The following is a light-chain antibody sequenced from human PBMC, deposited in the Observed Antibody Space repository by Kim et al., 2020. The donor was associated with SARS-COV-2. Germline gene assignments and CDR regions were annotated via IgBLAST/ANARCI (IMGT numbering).Light chain of an antibody. J-gene: IGKJ4*01. Sequence: LAPRETATRSGRASQGVSSYVAWYQKKAGEATRLLICGASSRAGSIAARCGGGGAAADFTLTSSSLEHEDFAVYYCQQRSTRLVTFGRGTKLEIK. V-gene: IGKV3-11*01. CDR3: QQRSTRLVT. CDR1: QGVSSY. CDR2: GAS.